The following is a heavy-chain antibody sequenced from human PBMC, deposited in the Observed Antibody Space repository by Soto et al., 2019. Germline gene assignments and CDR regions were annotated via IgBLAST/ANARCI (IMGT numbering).Heavy chain of an antibody. CDR1: GGTFSSYA. J-gene: IGHJ5*02. CDR2: IIPIFGTA. V-gene: IGHV1-69*13. Sequence: ASVKVSCKASGGTFSSYAISWVRQAPGQGLEWMGGIIPIFGTANYAQKFQGRVTITADESTSTAYMELSSLRSEDTAVYYCARGVAGYNWFDPWGQGTLVTVSS. CDR3: ARGVAGYNWFDP. D-gene: IGHD6-19*01.